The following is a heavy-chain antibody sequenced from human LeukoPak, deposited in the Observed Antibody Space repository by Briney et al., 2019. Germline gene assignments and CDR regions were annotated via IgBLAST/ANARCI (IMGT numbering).Heavy chain of an antibody. CDR3: ARDFAVTTAYYYGMDV. D-gene: IGHD4-17*01. CDR2: VYKSGNT. J-gene: IGHJ6*02. CDR1: GGSISSYY. V-gene: IGHV4-59*01. Sequence: SETLSLTCTVSGGSISSYYWTWIRQPPGRGLEWIGYVYKSGNTNYNPSLKSRVTISADTSQNQVSLKLRSMTAADTAVYYCARDFAVTTAYYYGMDVWGQGTTVTVSS.